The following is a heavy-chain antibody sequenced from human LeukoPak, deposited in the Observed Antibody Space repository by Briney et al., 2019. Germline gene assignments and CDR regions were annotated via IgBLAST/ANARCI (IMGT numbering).Heavy chain of an antibody. CDR3: ARGSVRGEFDP. D-gene: IGHD3-10*01. CDR1: DGSSTDYY. Sequence: PSETLSLTCAVYDGSSTDYYWNWIRQSPGKGLEWIGEINHRGRTNYNPSPKRRVTISLDTSKNQFSLKLSSVTAADTAVYSCARGSVRGEFDPWGQGTLVTVSS. CDR2: INHRGRT. V-gene: IGHV4-34*01. J-gene: IGHJ5*02.